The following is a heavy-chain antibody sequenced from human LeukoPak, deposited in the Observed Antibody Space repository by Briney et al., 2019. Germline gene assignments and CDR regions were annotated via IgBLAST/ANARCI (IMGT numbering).Heavy chain of an antibody. D-gene: IGHD3-16*01. CDR2: IYYSGST. CDR3: AKDWGHWYFDL. V-gene: IGHV4-59*01. J-gene: IGHJ2*01. CDR1: GGSISSYY. Sequence: SETLSLTCTVSGGSISSYYWSWIRQPPGKGLEWIGYIYYSGSTNYNPSLKSRVTISVDTSKNQFSLKLSSVTAGDTAVYYCAKDWGHWYFDLWGRGTLVTVSS.